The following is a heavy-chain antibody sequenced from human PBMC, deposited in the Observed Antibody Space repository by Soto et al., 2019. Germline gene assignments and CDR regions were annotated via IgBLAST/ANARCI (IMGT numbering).Heavy chain of an antibody. V-gene: IGHV3-20*04. CDR1: GFIFDDYG. Sequence: GGSLRLSCAASGFIFDDYGMSWVRQGPGKGLEWVSGINWNGGSTVYADSVKGRFTISRDNAKNSLYLQMNSLRAEDTALYYCARVLSSGNSDPFDYWGQGTLVTVSS. J-gene: IGHJ4*02. D-gene: IGHD3-22*01. CDR2: INWNGGST. CDR3: ARVLSSGNSDPFDY.